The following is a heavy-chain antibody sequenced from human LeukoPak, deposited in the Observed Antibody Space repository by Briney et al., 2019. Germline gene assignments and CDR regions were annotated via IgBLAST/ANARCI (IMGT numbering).Heavy chain of an antibody. D-gene: IGHD6-19*01. CDR2: IYTSGST. V-gene: IGHV4-4*07. J-gene: IGHJ6*03. CDR3: ARERPYSGGWYENYYYNMAV. Sequence: SETLSLTCTVSGGSISSYYWSWIRQPAGKGLEWIGRIYTSGSTNYNPSLKSRVTMSVDTSKNQFSLKLSSVTAADTAVYYWARERPYSGGWYENYYYNMAVGAKGTTFT. CDR1: GGSISSYY.